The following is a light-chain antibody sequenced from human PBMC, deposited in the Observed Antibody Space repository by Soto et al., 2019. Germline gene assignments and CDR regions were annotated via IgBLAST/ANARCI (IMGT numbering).Light chain of an antibody. V-gene: IGLV1-47*01. J-gene: IGLJ2*01. CDR1: KYNIGRNY. CDR3: ATWDDSLSAYVV. Sequence: QSVLTQPPSASETPGQRVTISCSGSKYNIGRNYVYWYQQLPGTAPKLLIYRNNQRPSGVPDRFSGSKSGTSASLAISGLRSEDEADYYCATWDDSLSAYVVFGGGTKLTVL. CDR2: RNN.